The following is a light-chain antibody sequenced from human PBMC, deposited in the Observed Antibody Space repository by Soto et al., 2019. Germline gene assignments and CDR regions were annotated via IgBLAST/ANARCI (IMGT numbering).Light chain of an antibody. Sequence: ELVMTQSPATLSLSPGERATLSCRTSQSVSNNLAWYQQNTCQAPRILFYGESTRATGVPDRFSGSGSGTDLNLTIHSLQSEDFALYYCQKYDNWPWTFGQGTKVDIK. CDR3: QKYDNWPWT. CDR2: GES. CDR1: QSVSNN. J-gene: IGKJ1*01. V-gene: IGKV3-15*01.